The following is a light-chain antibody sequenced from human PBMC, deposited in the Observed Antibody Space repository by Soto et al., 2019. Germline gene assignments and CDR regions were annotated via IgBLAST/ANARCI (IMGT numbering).Light chain of an antibody. CDR1: QGISSY. J-gene: IGKJ5*01. Sequence: DIQLTQSPSSLSASVGDRVTITCRVSQGISSYLNWYRQHPWKVPKLLIYSAPNLQSGVPCRFSGSGSGTDFTLTIISLQPEDVAVYYCQQYNNWPPITFGQGTRLEIK. CDR2: SAP. CDR3: QQYNNWPPIT. V-gene: IGKV1-27*01.